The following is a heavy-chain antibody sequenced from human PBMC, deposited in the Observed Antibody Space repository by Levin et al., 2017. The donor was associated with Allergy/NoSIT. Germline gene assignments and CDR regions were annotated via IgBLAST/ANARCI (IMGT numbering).Heavy chain of an antibody. CDR3: ARESPIEANCDSSNCYGSDV. V-gene: IGHV3-21*01. CDR2: ISSSSSYI. J-gene: IGHJ6*04. D-gene: IGHD2/OR15-2a*01. CDR1: GFTFSSYS. Sequence: PGGSLRLSCAASGFTFSSYSMNWVRQAPGKGLEWVPTISSSSSYIYYADSVKGRFTISRDNAKNSLYLQMHSLRAEDTAVYYCARESPIEANCDSSNCYGSDVWGRGTTVTVSS.